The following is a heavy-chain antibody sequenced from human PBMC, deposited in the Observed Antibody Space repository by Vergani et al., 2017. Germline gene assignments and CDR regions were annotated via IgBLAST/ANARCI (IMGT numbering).Heavy chain of an antibody. D-gene: IGHD4-17*01. V-gene: IGHV1-69*08. CDR2: IIPILGIA. CDR3: ARDRDYGDYGAFDI. J-gene: IGHJ3*02. Sequence: QVQLVQSGAEVKKPGSSVKVSCKASGGTFSSYTISWVRPSPGQGLEWMGRIIPILGIANYAQKFQGRVTITADNSPSTAYMELSSLRSEDTAVYYCARDRDYGDYGAFDIWGQGTMVTVSS. CDR1: GGTFSSYT.